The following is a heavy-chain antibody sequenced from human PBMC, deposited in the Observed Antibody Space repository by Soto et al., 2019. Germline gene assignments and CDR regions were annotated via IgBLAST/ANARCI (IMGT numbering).Heavy chain of an antibody. CDR3: ARDPPPPDY. Sequence: QVRLVQSGAEVKKPGASVKLSCKASGYTFASYAISWMRQAPGQGLEWMGWISAYNGNTNYAPKPQGRVTMTTDTSTSTAYMELRSLRSDDTAVYYCARDPPPPDYWGQGTLVTVSS. V-gene: IGHV1-18*01. CDR2: ISAYNGNT. CDR1: GYTFASYA. J-gene: IGHJ4*02.